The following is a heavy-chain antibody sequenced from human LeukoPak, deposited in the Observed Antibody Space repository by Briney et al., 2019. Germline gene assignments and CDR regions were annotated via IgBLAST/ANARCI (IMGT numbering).Heavy chain of an antibody. CDR3: ARELSAGTTGMDV. V-gene: IGHV3-7*01. CDR2: IKQDGSEK. Sequence: GGSLRLSCAASGFTFSNYWMSWVRQAPGKGLEWVANIKQDGSEKYYVDSVKGRFTISRDNAKNSLYLQMNSLRDEDTAVYYCARELSAGTTGMDVWGQGTTVTVSS. D-gene: IGHD1-1*01. J-gene: IGHJ6*02. CDR1: GFTFSNYW.